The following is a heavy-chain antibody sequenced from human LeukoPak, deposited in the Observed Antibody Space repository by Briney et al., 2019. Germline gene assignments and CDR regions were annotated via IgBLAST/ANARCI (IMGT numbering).Heavy chain of an antibody. V-gene: IGHV3-30*04. CDR3: ARPYYYDSSGYPSYYCYGMDV. CDR2: ISYDGSNK. J-gene: IGHJ6*02. CDR1: GFTFSSYA. Sequence: GGSLRLSCAASGFTFSSYAMHWVRQAPGKGLEWVAVISYDGSNKYYADSVKGRFTISRDNSKNTLYLQMNSLRAEDTAVYYCARPYYYDSSGYPSYYCYGMDVWGQGTTVTVSS. D-gene: IGHD3-22*01.